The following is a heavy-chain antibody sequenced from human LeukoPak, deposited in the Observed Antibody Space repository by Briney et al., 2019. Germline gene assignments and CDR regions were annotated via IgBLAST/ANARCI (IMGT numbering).Heavy chain of an antibody. CDR1: GGSFSGYY. CDR3: ARGLGRRDFDDYGDLGFDY. D-gene: IGHD4-17*01. V-gene: IGHV4-34*01. CDR2: INHSGST. J-gene: IGHJ4*02. Sequence: PSETLSLTCAVYGGSFSGYYWSWIRQPPGKGLEWIGEINHSGSTNYNPSLKSRVTISVDTSKSQFSLKLSSVTAADTAVYYCARGLGRRDFDDYGDLGFDYWGQGTLVTVSS.